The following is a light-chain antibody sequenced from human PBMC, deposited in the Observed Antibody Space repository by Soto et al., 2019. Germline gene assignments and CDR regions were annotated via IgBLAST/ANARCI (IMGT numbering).Light chain of an antibody. CDR1: QSVLYSSNNRTS. CDR2: WAS. J-gene: IGKJ4*01. CDR3: QQYYSTPLT. V-gene: IGKV4-1*01. Sequence: DIVMTQSPDSLAVSLGERATINCKSSQSVLYSSNNRTSLAWYQQKPGQPPKLLIYWASTRESGVPDRSSGSGSGTDFTLTISSLQAEDVAVYYCQQYYSTPLTFGGGTKVEIK.